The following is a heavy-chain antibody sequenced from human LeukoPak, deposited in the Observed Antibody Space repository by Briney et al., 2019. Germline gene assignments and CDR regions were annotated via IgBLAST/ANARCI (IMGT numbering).Heavy chain of an antibody. CDR3: ARFSRLKLLPWGRGMGGYYDY. CDR1: GGSISSYY. V-gene: IGHV4-59*01. D-gene: IGHD3-22*01. J-gene: IGHJ4*02. CDR2: IYYSGST. Sequence: PSETLSLTCTVSGGSISSYYWSWIRQPPGKGLEWIGYIYYSGSTNYNPSLKSRVTISVDTSKNQFSLKLSSVTAADTAVYYCARFSRLKLLPWGRGMGGYYDYWGQGILVTVSS.